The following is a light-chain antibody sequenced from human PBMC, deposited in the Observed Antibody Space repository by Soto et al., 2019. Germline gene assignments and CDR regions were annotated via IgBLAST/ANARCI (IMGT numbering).Light chain of an antibody. CDR3: QQSYSIPPT. CDR2: AAS. CDR1: QSISNH. V-gene: IGKV1-39*01. Sequence: EIQVNMSPSALCASVEDRVIITCRASQSISNHLNWYQQKPGKAPKLLIFAASSLQSGVPSRFSGSRSGPDFTLTISSLQPEDFATYYCQQSYSIPPTFAQGTKVAIK. J-gene: IGKJ1*01.